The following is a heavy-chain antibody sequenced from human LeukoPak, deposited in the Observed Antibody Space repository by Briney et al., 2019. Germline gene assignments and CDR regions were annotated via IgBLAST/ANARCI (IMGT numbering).Heavy chain of an antibody. CDR1: GYTFTSYG. V-gene: IGHV1-18*01. CDR2: ISAYSGNT. CDR3: ARDPGTSTSSYYYYYGMDV. D-gene: IGHD2-2*01. J-gene: IGHJ6*02. Sequence: GASVKVSCKASGYTFTSYGISWVRQAPGQGLEWMGWISAYSGNTNYAQELQGRVTMTTDTSTSTAYMELRSLRSDDTAVYYCARDPGTSTSSYYYYYGMDVWGQGTTVTVSS.